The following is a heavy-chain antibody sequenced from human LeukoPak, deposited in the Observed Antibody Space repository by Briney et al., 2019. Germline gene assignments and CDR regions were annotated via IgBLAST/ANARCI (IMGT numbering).Heavy chain of an antibody. CDR2: IWYDGSNK. D-gene: IGHD1-26*01. Sequence: GGSLRLSCAASGFTFSSYGMHWVRQAPGKGLEWVAVIWYDGSNKYYADSVKGRFTISRDNAKNSLYLQMNSLRAEDTAVYYCARVVVVGATGIWGQGTMVTVSS. V-gene: IGHV3-33*01. J-gene: IGHJ3*02. CDR3: ARVVVVGATGI. CDR1: GFTFSSYG.